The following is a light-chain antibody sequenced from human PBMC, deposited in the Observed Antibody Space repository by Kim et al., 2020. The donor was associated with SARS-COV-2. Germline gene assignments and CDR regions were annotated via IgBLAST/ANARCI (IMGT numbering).Light chain of an antibody. CDR3: CSYAGTYTWV. J-gene: IGLJ3*02. Sequence: GQSGTISCTGAGKDVGGYYYVSWYQQNPGKAPKLMVYDVSKRPSGVPDRFSGSKSGNTASLTISGLQAEDEADYYCCSYAGTYTWVFGGGTQLTVL. CDR1: GKDVGGYYY. CDR2: DVS. V-gene: IGLV2-11*01.